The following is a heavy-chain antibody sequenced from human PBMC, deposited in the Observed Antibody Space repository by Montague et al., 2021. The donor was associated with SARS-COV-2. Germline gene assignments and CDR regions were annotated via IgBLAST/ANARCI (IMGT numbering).Heavy chain of an antibody. CDR2: INHSGST. J-gene: IGHJ6*02. D-gene: IGHD3-10*01. Sequence: SETLSLTCAVYGGSFSGYYWSWIRQPPGKGLEWIGEINHSGSTNXNPSLKSRVTISVDTSKNQFSLKLSSVTAADTAVYYCAREGLKRLLWFGEGYYYGMDVWGQGTTVTVSS. CDR3: AREGLKRLLWFGEGYYYGMDV. CDR1: GGSFSGYY. V-gene: IGHV4-34*01.